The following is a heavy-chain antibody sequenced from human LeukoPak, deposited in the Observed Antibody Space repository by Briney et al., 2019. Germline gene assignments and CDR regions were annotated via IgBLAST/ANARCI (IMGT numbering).Heavy chain of an antibody. V-gene: IGHV3-11*06. CDR1: GFTFSDYY. D-gene: IGHD3-10*01. Sequence: PGGSLRLSCAASGFTFSDYYMSWIRQAPGRGLEWVSYISWDSSYTSYADSVKGRFTISRDNAKNSLFLQMDSLRAEDTAVYYCARGSDGRGVSYYYYYAMDVWGQGTTVTVSS. J-gene: IGHJ6*02. CDR2: ISWDSSYT. CDR3: ARGSDGRGVSYYYYYAMDV.